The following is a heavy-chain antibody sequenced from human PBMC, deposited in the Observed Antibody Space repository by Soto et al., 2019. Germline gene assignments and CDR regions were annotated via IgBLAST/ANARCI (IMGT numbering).Heavy chain of an antibody. Sequence: PGGSLRLSCAASGFTFSSYAMSWVRQAPGKGLEWVSAISGSGGSTYYADSVKGRFTISRDNSKNTLYLQMSSLRAEDTAVYYCVKGAYFDWLLSPHAFDIWGQGTMDPASS. V-gene: IGHV3-23*01. CDR1: GFTFSSYA. J-gene: IGHJ3*02. CDR3: VKGAYFDWLLSPHAFDI. CDR2: ISGSGGST. D-gene: IGHD3-9*01.